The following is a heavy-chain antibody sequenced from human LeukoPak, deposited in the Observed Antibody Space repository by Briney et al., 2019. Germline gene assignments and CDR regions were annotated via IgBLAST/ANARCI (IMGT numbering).Heavy chain of an antibody. CDR3: ARDRSDGSGYYGYYFDY. Sequence: SETLSLTCTVSGGSIGSYFWSGIRQPPGKGLEWIGHIYYSGSTDYNPSLRSRVTISVDTSKNQFSLRLSSVTAADTAVYYCARDRSDGSGYYGYYFDYWGQGTLVSVSS. J-gene: IGHJ4*02. CDR2: IYYSGST. V-gene: IGHV4-59*01. D-gene: IGHD3-22*01. CDR1: GGSIGSYF.